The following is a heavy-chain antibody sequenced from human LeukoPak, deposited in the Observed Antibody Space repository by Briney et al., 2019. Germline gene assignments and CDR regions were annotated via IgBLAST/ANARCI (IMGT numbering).Heavy chain of an antibody. D-gene: IGHD5-12*01. J-gene: IGHJ4*02. CDR3: ARDRATTAGYFDY. CDR1: GFTFDDYA. V-gene: IGHV3-33*08. Sequence: PGGSLRLSCAASGFTFDDYAMHWVRQAPGKGLEWVAVIWSDGTNKYYADSVKGRFTISRDNSKNTLYLQMNSLRAEDTGVYYCARDRATTAGYFDYWGQGTLVTVSS. CDR2: IWSDGTNK.